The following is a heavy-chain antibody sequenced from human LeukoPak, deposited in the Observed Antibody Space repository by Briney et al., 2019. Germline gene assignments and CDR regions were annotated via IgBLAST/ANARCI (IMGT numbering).Heavy chain of an antibody. V-gene: IGHV3-21*06. Sequence: GGSLRLSCAASGFTFSSYRMNWVRQAPGKGLEWVSSISSSSSYTYYADSVKGRFTISRDNAKNSLYLQMNSLGAEDTAVYHCARDYYGSGSSSDYWGQGTLVTVSP. CDR3: ARDYYGSGSSSDY. CDR1: GFTFSSYR. J-gene: IGHJ4*02. D-gene: IGHD3-10*01. CDR2: ISSSSSYT.